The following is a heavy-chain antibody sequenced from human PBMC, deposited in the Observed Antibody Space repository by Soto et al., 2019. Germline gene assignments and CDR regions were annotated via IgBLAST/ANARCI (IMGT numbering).Heavy chain of an antibody. J-gene: IGHJ5*02. V-gene: IGHV4-59*01. Sequence: SETLSLTCTVSGGSISSYYWSWIRQPPGKGLEWIGYIYYSGSTNYNPSLKSRVTISVDTSKNQFSLKLSSVTAADTAVYYCARAVRSRGWFDPWGQGTLVTVSS. CDR2: IYYSGST. CDR1: GGSISSYY. CDR3: ARAVRSRGWFDP.